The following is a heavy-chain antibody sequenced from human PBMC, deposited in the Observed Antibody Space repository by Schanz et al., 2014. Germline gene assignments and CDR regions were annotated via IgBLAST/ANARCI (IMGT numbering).Heavy chain of an antibody. Sequence: MQLLESGGGLIQPGGSLRLSCAASGFMFSCYGMHWVRQAPGKGLEWVGVISYDGSKKSYADSVKGRFTISRDNSKNTLYLQMNSLRPEDTSVYYCARGGFGEVPYFDYWGQGTLVTVSS. V-gene: IGHV3-30*03. CDR2: ISYDGSKK. J-gene: IGHJ4*02. D-gene: IGHD3-10*01. CDR1: GFMFSCYG. CDR3: ARGGFGEVPYFDY.